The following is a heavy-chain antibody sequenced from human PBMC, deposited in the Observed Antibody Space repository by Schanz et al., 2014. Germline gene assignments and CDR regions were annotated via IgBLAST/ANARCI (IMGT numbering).Heavy chain of an antibody. J-gene: IGHJ4*02. CDR1: GFTFSSYA. Sequence: EVQVLESGGGLVQPGGSLRLSCAASGFTFSSYAMSWVRQAPGKGLEWISSMYINSGSTQYADSVKGRFTISRDNSKNTLYLQMNSLRAEDTAVYYCAKGQLLSYYFDYWGQGTLVTVSS. CDR2: MYINSGST. D-gene: IGHD2-21*01. CDR3: AKGQLLSYYFDY. V-gene: IGHV3-23*01.